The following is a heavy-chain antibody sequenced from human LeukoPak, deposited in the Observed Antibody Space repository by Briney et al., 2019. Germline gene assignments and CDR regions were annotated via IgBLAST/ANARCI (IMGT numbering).Heavy chain of an antibody. D-gene: IGHD3-22*01. Sequence: ASVTVSCKASGYTFTGYYMHWVRQAPGQGLEWMGWINPNSGGTNYAQKFQGRVTMTRDTSISTAYMELSRLRSDDTAVYYCARDLAVVVNSGYWGQGTLVTVSS. CDR1: GYTFTGYY. CDR3: ARDLAVVVNSGY. CDR2: INPNSGGT. J-gene: IGHJ4*02. V-gene: IGHV1-2*02.